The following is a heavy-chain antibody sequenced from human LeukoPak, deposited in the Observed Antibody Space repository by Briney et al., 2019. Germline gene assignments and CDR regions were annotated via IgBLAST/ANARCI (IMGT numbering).Heavy chain of an antibody. CDR2: IIAYNGNT. Sequence: ASVKVSCKASGYTFTSYGISWVRQAPGQGLEWMGWIIAYNGNTNYSQKLQGRVTMTTDTSTSTAYLELRSLRSDDTAVYYCARDVTMVRGVITDPYYYYYGMDVWGQGTTVTVSS. CDR3: ARDVTMVRGVITDPYYYYYGMDV. CDR1: GYTFTSYG. D-gene: IGHD3-10*01. V-gene: IGHV1-18*01. J-gene: IGHJ6*02.